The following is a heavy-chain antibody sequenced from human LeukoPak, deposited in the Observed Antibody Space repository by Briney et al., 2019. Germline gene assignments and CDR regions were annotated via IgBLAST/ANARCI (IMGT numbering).Heavy chain of an antibody. D-gene: IGHD2-15*01. CDR2: INPNSGGT. V-gene: IGHV1-2*07. J-gene: IGHJ6*02. CDR3: ASSCSGGSCYSGYYYGMDV. Sequence: ASVKVSCKASGYTFTGYYMHWVRQAPGQGLEWMGWINPNSGGTNYAHKFQGRVTMTRDTSISTAYMELSRLRSDDTAVYYCASSCSGGSCYSGYYYGMDVWGQGTTVTVSS. CDR1: GYTFTGYY.